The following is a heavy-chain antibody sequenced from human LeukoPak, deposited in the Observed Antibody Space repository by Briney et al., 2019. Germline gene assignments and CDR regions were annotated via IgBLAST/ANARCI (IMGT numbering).Heavy chain of an antibody. V-gene: IGHV5-51*01. CDR3: ARQDYGYVDY. CDR1: GYSFTSYW. D-gene: IGHD5-18*01. J-gene: IGHJ4*02. Sequence: GESLKISCKASGYSFTSYWIGWVRQMPGKGLEWMGIICSGDSDTRYSPSFQGQVTISAEKSISTAYLQWNSLKASDTAMYYCARQDYGYVDYWGQGALVTVSS. CDR2: ICSGDSDT.